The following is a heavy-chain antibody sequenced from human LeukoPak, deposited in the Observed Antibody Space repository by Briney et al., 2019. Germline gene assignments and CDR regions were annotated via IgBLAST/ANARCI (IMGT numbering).Heavy chain of an antibody. J-gene: IGHJ4*02. Sequence: GESLRLSCAGTGMSFSDFRDAWMSWVRQAPGKGLEWVGRIKSKTDGGTTDYAAPVKGRFTISRDDSKNTLYLQMNSLEAEDTAVYYCTTEAYCSSSSCPLTFDYRGQGTLVTVSS. D-gene: IGHD2-2*01. V-gene: IGHV3-15*01. CDR2: IKSKTDGGTT. CDR1: GMSFSDFRDAW. CDR3: TTEAYCSSSSCPLTFDY.